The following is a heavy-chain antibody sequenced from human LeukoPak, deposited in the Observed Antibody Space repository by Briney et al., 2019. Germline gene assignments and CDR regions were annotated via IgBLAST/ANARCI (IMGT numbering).Heavy chain of an antibody. CDR3: AMSSSWPALFDY. Sequence: PSETLSLTCTVSGGPIRSYSWSWLRQPPGRGLEWIGYMYDSGSTNYNPSLKSRVTISVDTSKNQFSLKLHSVTAADTAVYFCAMSSSWPALFDYWGQGTLVSVSS. J-gene: IGHJ4*02. CDR2: MYDSGST. V-gene: IGHV4-59*01. CDR1: GGPIRSYS. D-gene: IGHD6-13*01.